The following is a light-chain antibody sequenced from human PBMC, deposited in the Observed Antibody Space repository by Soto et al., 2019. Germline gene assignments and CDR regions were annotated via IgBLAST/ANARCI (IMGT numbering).Light chain of an antibody. J-gene: IGKJ4*01. V-gene: IGKV3-20*01. CDR3: HHYATHPLT. Sequence: EIVLTQSPGTLSLSPGDRATLSCRASQSVGRDYLAWFQHKAGQAPRLLVHGASNRATGIPDRISGSCSGTDSPLTITRLAPDDFAFYYHHHYATHPLTFGGGTKVEI. CDR1: QSVGRDY. CDR2: GAS.